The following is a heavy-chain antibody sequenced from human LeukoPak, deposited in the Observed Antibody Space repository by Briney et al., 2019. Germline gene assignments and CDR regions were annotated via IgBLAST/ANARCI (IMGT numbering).Heavy chain of an antibody. CDR1: GGSISSGSYY. CDR2: IYTSGST. Sequence: PSETLSLTCTVSGGSISSGSYYWSWIRQPAGKGLEWIGRIYTSGSTNYNPSLKSRVTISVDTSKNQFSLKLSSVTAADTAVYYCARGQIATDAFDIWGQGTMVTVSS. J-gene: IGHJ3*02. V-gene: IGHV4-61*02. CDR3: ARGQIATDAFDI. D-gene: IGHD6-13*01.